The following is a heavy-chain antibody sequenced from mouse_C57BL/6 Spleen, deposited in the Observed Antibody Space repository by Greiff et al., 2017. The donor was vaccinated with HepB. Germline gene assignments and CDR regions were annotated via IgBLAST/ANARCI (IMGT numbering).Heavy chain of an antibody. V-gene: IGHV1-81*01. CDR3: ARGRGTTVVARYYFDY. CDR1: GYTFTSYG. Sequence: VKLVESGAELARPGASVKLSCKASGYTFTSYGISWVKQRTGQGLEWIGEIYPRSGNTYYNEKFKGKATLTADKSSSTAYMELRSLTSEDSAVYFCARGRGTTVVARYYFDYWGQGTTLTVSS. J-gene: IGHJ2*01. D-gene: IGHD1-1*01. CDR2: IYPRSGNT.